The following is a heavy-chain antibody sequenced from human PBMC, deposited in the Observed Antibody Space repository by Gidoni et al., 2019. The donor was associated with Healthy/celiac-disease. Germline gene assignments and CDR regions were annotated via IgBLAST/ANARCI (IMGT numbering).Heavy chain of an antibody. D-gene: IGHD3-9*01. CDR1: GFTFRSYG. CDR3: AKDVGRYDILTGYYVDTYYFDY. Sequence: QVQLVASGGGVVQPGRSLSISCAASGFTFRSYGLHLVRQAPGKGLEWVAVISYDGSNKYYADSVKGRFTISRDNSKNTLYLQMNSLRAEDTAVYYCAKDVGRYDILTGYYVDTYYFDYWGQGTLVTVSS. CDR2: ISYDGSNK. J-gene: IGHJ4*02. V-gene: IGHV3-30*18.